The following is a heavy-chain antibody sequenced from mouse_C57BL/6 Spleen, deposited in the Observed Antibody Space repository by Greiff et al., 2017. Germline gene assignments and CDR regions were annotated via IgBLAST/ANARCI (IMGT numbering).Heavy chain of an antibody. Sequence: VQLKESGPGLVKPSQSLSLTCSVTGYSITSGYYWNWIRQFPGNKLEWMGYISYDGSNNYNPSLKNRISITRDTSKNQFFLKLNSVTTEDTATYYCASYYDYDDYFDYWGQGTTLTVSS. CDR3: ASYYDYDDYFDY. CDR1: GYSITSGYY. V-gene: IGHV3-6*01. J-gene: IGHJ2*01. D-gene: IGHD2-4*01. CDR2: ISYDGSN.